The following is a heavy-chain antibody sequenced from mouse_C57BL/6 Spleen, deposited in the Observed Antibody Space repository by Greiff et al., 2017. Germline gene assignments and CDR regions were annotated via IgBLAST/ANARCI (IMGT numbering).Heavy chain of an antibody. V-gene: IGHV2-9*01. D-gene: IGHD4-1*02. CDR1: GFSLTSYG. CDR2: IWGGGST. CDR3: ASQATGTWGFAY. Sequence: QVQLQQSGPGLVAPSQSLSITCTVSGFSLTSYGVDWVRQPPGQGLEWLGVIWGGGSTNYNSAPMSRLSISKDNSKSQVFLKMNSLQTDDTAVYYCASQATGTWGFAYWGQGTLVTVSA. J-gene: IGHJ3*01.